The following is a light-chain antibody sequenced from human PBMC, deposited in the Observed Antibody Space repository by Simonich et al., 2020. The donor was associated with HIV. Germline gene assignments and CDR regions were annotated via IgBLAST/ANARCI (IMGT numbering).Light chain of an antibody. Sequence: DIQMTQSPSSVSASVGDRVTITCRASKGISSWLGWYQQKPGIAPKRLIFAASSLQSGVQSRFSGSGSGTDFTLTISSLQPEDFATYYCQQANSVPPAFGGGTKVEIK. J-gene: IGKJ4*01. CDR1: KGISSW. V-gene: IGKV1-12*01. CDR3: QQANSVPPA. CDR2: AAS.